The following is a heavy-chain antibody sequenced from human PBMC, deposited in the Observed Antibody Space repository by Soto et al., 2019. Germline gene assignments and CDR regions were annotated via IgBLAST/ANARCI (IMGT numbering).Heavy chain of an antibody. V-gene: IGHV1-69*13. CDR3: ATSPSPKKWLLTEGFDY. D-gene: IGHD6-19*01. CDR1: GGTFSSYA. CDR2: IIPIFGTA. J-gene: IGHJ4*02. Sequence: SVKVSCKASGGTFSSYAISWVRQAPGQGLEWMGGIIPIFGTANYAQKFQGRVTITADESTSTAYMELSSRRSEDTAVYYCATSPSPKKWLLTEGFDYWGQGTLVTVSS.